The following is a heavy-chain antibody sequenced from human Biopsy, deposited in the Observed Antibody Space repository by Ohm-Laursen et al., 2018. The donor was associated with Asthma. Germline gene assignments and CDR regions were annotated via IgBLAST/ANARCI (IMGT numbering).Heavy chain of an antibody. CDR1: GFTFSSYG. V-gene: IGHV3-48*04. J-gene: IGHJ6*02. Sequence: SLRLSCAASGFTFSSYGMNWVRQAPGKGLEWVSYISSSSSTIYYADSVKGRFTISRDNAKNLLFLQMNSLRAEDTAVYYCARGGYYGDRRHHNGLDVWGQGTTVTVSS. CDR2: ISSSSSTI. CDR3: ARGGYYGDRRHHNGLDV. D-gene: IGHD4-17*01.